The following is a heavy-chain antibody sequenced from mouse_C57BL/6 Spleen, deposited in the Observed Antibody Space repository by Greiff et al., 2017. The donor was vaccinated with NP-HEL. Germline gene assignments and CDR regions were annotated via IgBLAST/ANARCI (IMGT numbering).Heavy chain of an antibody. J-gene: IGHJ4*01. D-gene: IGHD2-4*01. CDR1: GFSLTSYG. CDR2: IWSDGST. CDR3: ARQDDYDEGAMDY. V-gene: IGHV2-6-1*01. Sequence: VKLVESGPGLVAPSQSLSITCTVSGFSLTSYGVHWVRQPPAKGLEWLVVIWSDGSTTYNSALKSRLSISKDNSKSQVFLKMNSLQTDDTAMYYCARQDDYDEGAMDYWGQGTSVTVSS.